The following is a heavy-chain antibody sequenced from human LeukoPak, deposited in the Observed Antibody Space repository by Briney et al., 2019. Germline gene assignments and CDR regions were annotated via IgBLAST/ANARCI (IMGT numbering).Heavy chain of an antibody. CDR2: ISAYNGNT. CDR1: GYTFTSYG. CDR3: ARGTIPTMYYYDSSGYPVPFGY. D-gene: IGHD3-22*01. J-gene: IGHJ4*02. V-gene: IGHV1-18*01. Sequence: ASVNVSCKASGYTFTSYGISWVRQAPGQGLEWMGWISAYNGNTNYAQKFQGRVTMTTDTSTSTAYMELRSLRSDDTAVYYCARGTIPTMYYYDSSGYPVPFGYWGQGTLVTVSS.